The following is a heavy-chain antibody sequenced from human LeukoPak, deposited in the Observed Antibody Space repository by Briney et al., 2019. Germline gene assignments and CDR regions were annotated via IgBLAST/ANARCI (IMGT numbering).Heavy chain of an antibody. CDR1: GYTFTGYY. CDR2: INPNSGGT. Sequence: ASVKVSCKASGYTFTGYYMHWVRQAPGQGLEWMGWINPNSGGTNYAQKFQGRVTMTTDTSTSTAYMELRSLRSDDTAVYYCARDPRQYSSGWNDYWGQGTLVTVSS. CDR3: ARDPRQYSSGWNDY. V-gene: IGHV1-2*02. J-gene: IGHJ4*02. D-gene: IGHD6-19*01.